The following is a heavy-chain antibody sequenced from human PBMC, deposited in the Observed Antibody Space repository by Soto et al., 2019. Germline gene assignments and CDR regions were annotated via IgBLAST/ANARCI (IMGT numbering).Heavy chain of an antibody. J-gene: IGHJ4*02. D-gene: IGHD3-10*01. V-gene: IGHV4-4*02. CDR3: NSGDY. CDR2: VHHTKGA. CDR1: DKSFSKDIW. Sequence: SETLSLTCVVSDKSFSKDIWWKWVRQPRGQGLEWIGEVHHTKGALYNPALRSRVTVSADLFNSLRAEDTAVYYCASISLYGGNSGDYWGQGTLVTVSS.